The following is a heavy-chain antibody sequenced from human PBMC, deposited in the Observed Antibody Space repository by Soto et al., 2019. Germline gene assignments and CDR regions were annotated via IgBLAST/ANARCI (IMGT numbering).Heavy chain of an antibody. V-gene: IGHV1-18*04. Sequence: GASVKVSCKASGYTFTSYGISWVRQAPGQGLEWMGWISAYNGNTNYAQKLQGRVTMTTDTSTSTAYMELRSLRSDDTAVYYCARERSAGAYCSSTSCYTGEGYWGQGTLVTVSS. CDR3: ARERSAGAYCSSTSCYTGEGY. CDR1: GYTFTSYG. D-gene: IGHD2-2*02. CDR2: ISAYNGNT. J-gene: IGHJ4*02.